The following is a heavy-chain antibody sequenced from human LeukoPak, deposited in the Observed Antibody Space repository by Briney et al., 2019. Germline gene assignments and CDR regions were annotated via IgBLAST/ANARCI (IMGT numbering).Heavy chain of an antibody. J-gene: IGHJ3*02. D-gene: IGHD3-22*01. CDR3: AKNYDGGSPDASDI. V-gene: IGHV3-20*04. CDR1: GFTFDDYG. Sequence: GGXXRLSCAASGFTFDDYGMSWVRQAPGKGLEWVSGINWNGGSTVYADSVKGRFTISRDNAKNSLYLQMNSLRAEDTALYYCAKNYDGGSPDASDIWGQGTMVTVSS. CDR2: INWNGGST.